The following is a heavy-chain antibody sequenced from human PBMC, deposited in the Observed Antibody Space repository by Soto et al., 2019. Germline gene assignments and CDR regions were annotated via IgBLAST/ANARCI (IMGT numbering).Heavy chain of an antibody. J-gene: IGHJ4*02. D-gene: IGHD3-16*02. CDR1: GFTFSSYA. Sequence: GGSLRLSCAASGFTFSSYAMSWVRQAPGKGLEWVSAISGSGGSTYYADSVKGRFTISRDNSKNTLYLQMNSLRAEDTAVYYCAKDPYDYIWGSYRLWVVYWGQGTLVTVSS. CDR3: AKDPYDYIWGSYRLWVVY. CDR2: ISGSGGST. V-gene: IGHV3-23*01.